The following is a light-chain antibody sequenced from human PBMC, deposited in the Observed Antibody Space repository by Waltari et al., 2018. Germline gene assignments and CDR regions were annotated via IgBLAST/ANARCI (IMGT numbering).Light chain of an antibody. CDR3: LQYNDWPPWT. CDR1: QSVTSN. V-gene: IGKV3-15*01. J-gene: IGKJ1*01. CDR2: GAS. Sequence: IVMTQSPATLSVSRGERATLSCRASQSVTSNLAWYQQTPGQAPRLLLFGASTRAADIPARFSGSGSGTEFTLTISSLQSEDFAVYYCLQYNDWPPWTFGQGTKVEI.